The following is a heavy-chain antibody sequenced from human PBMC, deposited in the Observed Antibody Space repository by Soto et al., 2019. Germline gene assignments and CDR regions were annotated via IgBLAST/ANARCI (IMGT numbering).Heavy chain of an antibody. D-gene: IGHD5-18*01. CDR2: IYHSGST. CDR1: GGSISSSNW. V-gene: IGHV4-4*02. CDR3: AKLSWGDTAPHHDY. Sequence: PSETLSLTCAVSGGSISSSNWWSWVRQPPGKGLEWIGEIYHSGSTNYNPSLKSRVTISVDKSKNQFSLKLSSVTAADTAVYYCAKLSWGDTAPHHDYWGQGTLVTVSS. J-gene: IGHJ4*02.